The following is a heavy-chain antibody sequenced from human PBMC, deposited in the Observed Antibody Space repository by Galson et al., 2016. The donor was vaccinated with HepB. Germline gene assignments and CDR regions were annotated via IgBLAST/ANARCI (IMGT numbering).Heavy chain of an antibody. CDR3: VNSVWLGRGFVS. Sequence: CAISGDSVSNNIDGWNWIRQSPSRGLEWLGRTYYRSEWRYDYAPSVQSRISINPDTSKNQFSLHLNSVTPEDTAVYYCVNSVWLGRGFVSWGQGTLVTVSS. CDR2: TYYRSEWRY. J-gene: IGHJ4*02. V-gene: IGHV6-1*01. D-gene: IGHD6-19*01. CDR1: GDSVSNNIDG.